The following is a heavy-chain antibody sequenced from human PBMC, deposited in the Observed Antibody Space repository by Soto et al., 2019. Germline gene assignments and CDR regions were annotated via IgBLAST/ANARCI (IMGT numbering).Heavy chain of an antibody. CDR3: VAGQYFFDY. CDR2: ISYDGSNK. V-gene: IGHV3-30*03. J-gene: IGHJ4*02. D-gene: IGHD6-19*01. CDR1: GFTFSSYA. Sequence: GGSLRLSCVASGFTFSSYAMSWVRQAPGKGLEWVAVISYDGSNKYYADSVKDRFTISRDNSKKTLYLQMNSLRADDTAVYYCVAGQYFFDYCGQGTLVTVSS.